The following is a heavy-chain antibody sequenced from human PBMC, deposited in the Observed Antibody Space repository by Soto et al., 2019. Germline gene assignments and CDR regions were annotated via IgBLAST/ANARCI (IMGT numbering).Heavy chain of an antibody. D-gene: IGHD3-9*01. CDR2: ISGSGGST. Sequence: GGSLRLSCAACGFTFSSYAMSWVRQAQGKGLEWVSAISGSGGSTYYADSVKGRFTISRDNSKNTLYLQMNSLRAEDTAVYYCAKRRGYAYYDILTGSQEIDYWGQGTLVTVSS. CDR1: GFTFSSYA. V-gene: IGHV3-23*01. CDR3: AKRRGYAYYDILTGSQEIDY. J-gene: IGHJ4*02.